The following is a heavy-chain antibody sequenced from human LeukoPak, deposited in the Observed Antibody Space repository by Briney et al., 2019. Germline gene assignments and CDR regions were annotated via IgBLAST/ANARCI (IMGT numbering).Heavy chain of an antibody. CDR2: INPNSGGT. V-gene: IGHV1-2*06. CDR1: GYTFTSYG. J-gene: IGHJ3*01. D-gene: IGHD5-18*01. CDR3: AREGWGYSYGF. Sequence: ASVKVSCKASGYTFTSYGISWVRQAPGQGLEWMGRINPNSGGTNHAQKFQGRVTMTRDTSISTAYMELSRLRSDDTAVYYCAREGWGYSYGFWGQGTMVTVSS.